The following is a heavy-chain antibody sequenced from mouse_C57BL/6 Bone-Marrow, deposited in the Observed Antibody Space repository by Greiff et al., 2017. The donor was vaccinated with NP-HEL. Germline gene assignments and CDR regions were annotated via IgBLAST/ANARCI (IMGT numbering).Heavy chain of an antibody. CDR3: ARVYYLGFAY. V-gene: IGHV1-61*01. J-gene: IGHJ3*01. CDR1: GYTFTSYW. Sequence: VQLQQPGAELVRPGSSVKLSCKASGYTFTSYWMDWVKQRPGQGLEWIGNIYPSDSETHYNQKFKDKATLTVDKSSSTAYMQLSSLTSEDSAVYYCARVYYLGFAYWGQGTLVTVSA. D-gene: IGHD1-1*02. CDR2: IYPSDSET.